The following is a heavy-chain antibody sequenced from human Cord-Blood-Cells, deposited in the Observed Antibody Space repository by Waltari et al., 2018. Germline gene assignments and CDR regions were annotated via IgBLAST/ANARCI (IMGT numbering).Heavy chain of an antibody. V-gene: IGHV4-34*01. D-gene: IGHD6-13*01. J-gene: IGHJ4*02. CDR1: VGSFSGYH. CDR3: ASRQYGYSSSWYYFDY. Sequence: QVQLQQWGAGLLKPSATLSLPGAVYVGSFSGYHWSWILQPQGKGLEWIGEINHSGSTNYNPSLKSRVTISVDTSKNQFSLKLSSVTAADTAVYYCASRQYGYSSSWYYFDYWGQGTLVTVSS. CDR2: INHSGST.